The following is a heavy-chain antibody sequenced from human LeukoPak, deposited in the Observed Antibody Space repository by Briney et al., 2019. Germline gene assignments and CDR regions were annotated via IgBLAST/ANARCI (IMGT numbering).Heavy chain of an antibody. D-gene: IGHD2-2*01. CDR2: ISYDGSKK. CDR1: GFTFNFYP. CDR3: ARDPYYSSWNAGDNGYMDV. V-gene: IGHV3-30*01. Sequence: GGSLRLSCAASGFTFNFYPFHWVRQAPGKGLEWVAVISYDGSKKYYADSMEGRFIISRDNSKNTLFLQVNSLSPEDTAMYYCARDPYYSSWNAGDNGYMDVWGKGTVVTVPS. J-gene: IGHJ6*03.